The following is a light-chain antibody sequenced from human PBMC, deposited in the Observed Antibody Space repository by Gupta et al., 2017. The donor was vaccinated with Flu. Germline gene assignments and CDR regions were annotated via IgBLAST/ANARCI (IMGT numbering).Light chain of an antibody. CDR1: SSDIGGYDY. V-gene: IGLV2-11*01. J-gene: IGLJ3*02. CDR3: CSNADIATVWV. CDR2: EVT. Sequence: QSALTQPRSVSGSPGQSVTISCTGRSSDIGGYDYVSWYQQIPGKAPKLMIYEVTKRPSGVPDRFSGSKSGSTASVTIAGLQADDEADYYCCSNADIATVWVFGGGTNLTVL.